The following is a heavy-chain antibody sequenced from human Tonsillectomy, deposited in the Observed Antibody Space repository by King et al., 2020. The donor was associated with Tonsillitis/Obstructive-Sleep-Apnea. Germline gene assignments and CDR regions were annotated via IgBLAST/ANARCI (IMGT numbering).Heavy chain of an antibody. V-gene: IGHV7-4-1*02. CDR1: GYTFTSYA. CDR2: INTNTGNP. CDR3: ARADTYYDFWSGYPGRYYYYYMDV. D-gene: IGHD3-3*01. Sequence: QLVQSGSELKKPGASVKVSCKASGYTFTSYAMNWVRQAPGQGLEWMGWINTNTGNPTYAQGFTGRFVFSLDTSVSTAYLQISSLTAEDTAVYYCARADTYYDFWSGYPGRYYYYYMDVWGKGTTVTVSS. J-gene: IGHJ6*03.